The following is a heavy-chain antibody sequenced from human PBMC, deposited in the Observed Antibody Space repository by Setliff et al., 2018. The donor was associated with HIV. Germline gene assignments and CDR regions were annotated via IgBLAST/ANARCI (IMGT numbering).Heavy chain of an antibody. J-gene: IGHJ3*02. V-gene: IGHV1-69*10. CDR2: IIPILGIA. D-gene: IGHD6-13*01. Sequence: GASVKVSRKASGGTFSSYAISWVRQAPGQGLEWMGGIIPILGIANYAQKFQGRVTITADKSTSTAYMELSSLRSEDTAVYYCAREPRGSSSWHHNDAFDIWGQGTMVTVS. CDR1: GGTFSSYA. CDR3: AREPRGSSSWHHNDAFDI.